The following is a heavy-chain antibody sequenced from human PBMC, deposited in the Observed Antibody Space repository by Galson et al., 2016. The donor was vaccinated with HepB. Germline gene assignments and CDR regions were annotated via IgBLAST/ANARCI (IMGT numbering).Heavy chain of an antibody. CDR1: GYTFTSSY. CDR3: AKDHASGSAPWNYFDN. D-gene: IGHD3-10*01. CDR2: INPNGGAP. J-gene: IGHJ4*02. V-gene: IGHV1-46*01. Sequence: SVKVSCKASGYTFTSSYIHWVRQAPGQGLEWMGIINPNGGAPSHAQKFQGRLTMTRDTSTSTVYMELRRLTPEDTAIYFCAKDHASGSAPWNYFDNGGLGTPVTVSS.